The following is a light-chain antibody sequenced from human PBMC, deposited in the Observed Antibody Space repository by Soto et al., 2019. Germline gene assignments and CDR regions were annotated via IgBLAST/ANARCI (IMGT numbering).Light chain of an antibody. J-gene: IGKJ1*01. Sequence: IIMTQSPATLSVSQGERATLSCRASQIVSSNLAWYQQKPGQAPRLLIYGASTRATGIPARFSGSGSGTEFTLTISSLQSEDFAVYYCQQYNNWPPWTFGQGTKVDIK. CDR2: GAS. CDR1: QIVSSN. CDR3: QQYNNWPPWT. V-gene: IGKV3-15*01.